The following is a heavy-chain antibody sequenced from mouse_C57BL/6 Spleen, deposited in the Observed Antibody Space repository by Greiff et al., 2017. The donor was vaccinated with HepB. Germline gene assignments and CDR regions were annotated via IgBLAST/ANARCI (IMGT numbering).Heavy chain of an antibody. CDR3: ARFDYDVYYAMDY. CDR2: INPSNGGT. Sequence: QVQLQQPGTELVKPGASVKLSCKASGYTFTSYWMHWVKQRPGQGLEWIGNINPSNGGTNYNEKFKSKATLTVDKSSSTAYMQLSSLTSEYSAVYYCARFDYDVYYAMDYWGQGTSVTVSS. CDR1: GYTFTSYW. J-gene: IGHJ4*01. D-gene: IGHD2-4*01. V-gene: IGHV1-53*01.